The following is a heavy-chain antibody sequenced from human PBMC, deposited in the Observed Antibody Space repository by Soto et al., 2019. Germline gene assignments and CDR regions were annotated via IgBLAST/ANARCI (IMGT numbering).Heavy chain of an antibody. CDR1: GGSISSSSYY. CDR3: ARSIAVAANYYYYMDV. V-gene: IGHV4-39*01. J-gene: IGHJ6*03. Sequence: SETLSLTCTVSGGSISSSSYYWGWIRQPPGKGLEWIGSIYYSGSTYYNPSLKSRVTISVDTSKNQFSLKLSSVTAADTAVYYCARSIAVAANYYYYMDVWGKGTTVTVS. CDR2: IYYSGST. D-gene: IGHD6-19*01.